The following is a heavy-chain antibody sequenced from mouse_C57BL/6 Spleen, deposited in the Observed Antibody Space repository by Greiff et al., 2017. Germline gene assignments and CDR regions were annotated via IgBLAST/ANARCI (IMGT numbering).Heavy chain of an antibody. CDR2: IDPSDSET. CDR3: ARESQFESSSPFAY. J-gene: IGHJ3*01. D-gene: IGHD1-3*01. Sequence: QVQLKQPGAELVRPGSSVKLSCKASGYTFTSYWMHWVKQRPIQGLEWIGNIDPSDSETHYNQKFKDKATLTVDKSSSTAYMQLSSLTSEDSAVYYCARESQFESSSPFAYWGQGTLVTVSA. CDR1: GYTFTSYW. V-gene: IGHV1-52*01.